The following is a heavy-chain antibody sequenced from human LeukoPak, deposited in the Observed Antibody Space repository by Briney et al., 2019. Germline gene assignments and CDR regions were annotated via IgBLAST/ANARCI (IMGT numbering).Heavy chain of an antibody. CDR3: ARVPYYYDSSEYCYMDV. V-gene: IGHV3-7*01. CDR1: GFTFSSYW. D-gene: IGHD3-22*01. CDR2: IKQDGSEK. Sequence: GGSLRLSCAASGFTFSSYWMSWVRQAPGKGLEWVANIKQDGSEKYYVDSVKGRLTISRDNAKNSLYLQMNSLRAEDTAVYYCARVPYYYDSSEYCYMDVWGKGTTVTISS. J-gene: IGHJ6*03.